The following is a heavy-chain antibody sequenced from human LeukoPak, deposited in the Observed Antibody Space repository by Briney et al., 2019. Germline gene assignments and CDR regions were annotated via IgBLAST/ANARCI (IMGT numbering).Heavy chain of an antibody. D-gene: IGHD1-7*01. V-gene: IGHV4-34*01. J-gene: IGHJ3*02. CDR2: INHSGST. CDR1: GGSFSGYY. CDR3: ARSPIDNWNYVNDAFDI. Sequence: SETLSLTCAVYGGSFSGYYWSWIRQPPGKGLEWIGEINHSGSTNYNPSLKSRVTISVDTSKNQFSLKLSSVTAADTAVYYCARSPIDNWNYVNDAFDIWGQGTMVTVSS.